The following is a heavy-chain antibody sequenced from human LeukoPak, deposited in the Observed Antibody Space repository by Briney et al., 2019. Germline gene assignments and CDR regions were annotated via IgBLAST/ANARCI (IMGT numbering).Heavy chain of an antibody. V-gene: IGHV5-10-1*01. Sequence: GESLKISCKGAGYSFTSDSSSGGREMPGKSLWWMGSIYPSDSYTNYSPSFQGHVTISADKSISTAYLQWSSLKASDTAMYYCAKLMPGGEENDYWGQGTLVTVSS. CDR1: GYSFTSDS. J-gene: IGHJ4*02. D-gene: IGHD3-10*01. CDR3: AKLMPGGEENDY. CDR2: IYPSDSYT.